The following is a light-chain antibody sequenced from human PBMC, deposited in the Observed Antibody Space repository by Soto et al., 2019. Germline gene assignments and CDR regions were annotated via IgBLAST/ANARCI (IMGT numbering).Light chain of an antibody. CDR2: EVS. Sequence: QSALTQPASVSGSPGQSITISCIGIISDVGNYHLVSWYQQHPGKAPKLMIYEVSKRPSGVPFRFSASKSANTASLTVSGLQAEDEADYYCCSYAGSNSWVFGGGTKVTVL. CDR1: ISDVGNYHL. CDR3: CSYAGSNSWV. V-gene: IGLV2-23*02. J-gene: IGLJ3*02.